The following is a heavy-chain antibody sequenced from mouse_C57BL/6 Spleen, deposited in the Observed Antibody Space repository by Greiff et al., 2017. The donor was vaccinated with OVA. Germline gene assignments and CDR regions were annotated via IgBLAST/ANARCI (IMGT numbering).Heavy chain of an antibody. CDR2: ISGGGGNT. V-gene: IGHV5-9*01. D-gene: IGHD1-1*01. CDR3: ARQGSATVVEGYYAMGY. J-gene: IGHJ4*01. Sequence: EVKLVESGGGLVKPGGSLKLSCAASGFTFSSYTMSWVRQTPEKRLEWVATISGGGGNTYYPDSVKGRFTISRDNAKNTLYLQMSSLRSEETALYNCARQGSATVVEGYYAMGYWGQRASVTVSS. CDR1: GFTFSSYT.